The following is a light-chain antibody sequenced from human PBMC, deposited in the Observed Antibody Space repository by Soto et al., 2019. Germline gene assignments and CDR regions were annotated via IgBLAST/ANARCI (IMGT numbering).Light chain of an antibody. V-gene: IGKV3-20*01. CDR1: QSVSSSW. CDR3: QQYGSSPWT. CDR2: GAS. Sequence: EIVLTQSPGTLSLSPGERATLSCRASQSVSSSWLAWYQQKPGQAPRLLIYGASSRATGIQERFSGSGSGTDFTLTISRLEPEDYAVFYCQQYGSSPWTFGQGTKVEIK. J-gene: IGKJ1*01.